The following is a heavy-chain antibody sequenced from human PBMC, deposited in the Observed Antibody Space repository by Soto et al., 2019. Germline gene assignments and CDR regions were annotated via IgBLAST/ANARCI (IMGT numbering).Heavy chain of an antibody. CDR2: IYHSGSA. CDR3: ARAWGRQGLVVPPAYFDY. J-gene: IGHJ4*02. CDR1: GVSISSTNW. D-gene: IGHD6-19*01. V-gene: IGHV4-4*02. Sequence: SETLSLTCAVSGVSISSTNWWGWVRQPPGKGLEWIGEIYHSGSAVYNPSLKSRVTISVDTSKNQFSLKLSSVTAADTAVYYCARAWGRQGLVVPPAYFDYWRQGPLFP.